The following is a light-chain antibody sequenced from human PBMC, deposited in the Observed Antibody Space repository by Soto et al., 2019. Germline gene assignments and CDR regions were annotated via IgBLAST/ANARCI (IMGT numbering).Light chain of an antibody. CDR1: SSNIETNY. CDR2: KSN. Sequence: QSVLTQPPSASGTPGQRVTISCSGSSSNIETNYVYWYQQLPGAAPKLLIYKSNQRPSGVPDRISASTSGTSASLAISGLRSEDEADYYCAAWDDSLSVVFGGGTKLTVL. V-gene: IGLV1-47*01. J-gene: IGLJ2*01. CDR3: AAWDDSLSVV.